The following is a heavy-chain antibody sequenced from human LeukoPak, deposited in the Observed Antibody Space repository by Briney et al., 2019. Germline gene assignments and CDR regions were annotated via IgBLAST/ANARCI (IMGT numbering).Heavy chain of an antibody. CDR2: ISSAGDNT. J-gene: IGHJ4*02. CDR1: GFTFSTFA. V-gene: IGHV3-23*01. Sequence: GGSLRLSCAAAGFTFSTFAMSWVRQAPGKGLEWVSSISSAGDNTYSADSVKGRFTISRDNSKNTLFLQMTSLRADDTAVYYCVRDLAVSWGQGTLVTVSS. CDR3: VRDLAVS.